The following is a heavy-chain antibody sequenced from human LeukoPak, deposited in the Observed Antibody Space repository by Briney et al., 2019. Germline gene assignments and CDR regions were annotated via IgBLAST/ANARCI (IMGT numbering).Heavy chain of an antibody. CDR3: ARGGSHYCGGDWYPAFDI. CDR2: ISCSSSTI. Sequence: GGSLRLSCAASGFHLSSFRMHWVRQAPGKGLGWVSYISCSSSTIYYADSVKSRFTISRENAKNLRYLEMNSLRAEVTAVYYCARGGSHYCGGDWYPAFDIWGQGTMVTVSS. CDR1: GFHLSSFR. V-gene: IGHV3-48*01. J-gene: IGHJ3*02. D-gene: IGHD2-21*01.